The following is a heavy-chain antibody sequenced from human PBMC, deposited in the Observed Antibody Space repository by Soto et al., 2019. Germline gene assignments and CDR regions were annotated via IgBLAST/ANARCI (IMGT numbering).Heavy chain of an antibody. Sequence: QVQLVQSGAEVKKPGASVKVSCKASGYTFTSYYMHWVRQAPGQGLEWMGIINPSGGSTSYAQKFQGRVTMTRDTSTSTVYMELSSLGSEDTAVYYCARLSSGLDYGMDVWGQGTTVTVSS. CDR1: GYTFTSYY. D-gene: IGHD3-3*01. V-gene: IGHV1-46*01. CDR2: INPSGGST. J-gene: IGHJ6*02. CDR3: ARLSSGLDYGMDV.